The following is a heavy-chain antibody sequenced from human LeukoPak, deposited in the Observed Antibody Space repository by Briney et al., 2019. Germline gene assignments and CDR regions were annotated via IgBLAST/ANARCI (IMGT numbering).Heavy chain of an antibody. CDR3: AKEPTSLHYYDSSGYYLYYFDY. Sequence: GGSLRLSCAASGFTFSSYAMSWVRQAPGKGLEWVSAISDSGGSTYYADSVKGRFTISRDNSKNTLYLQMNSLRAEDTAVYYCAKEPTSLHYYDSSGYYLYYFDYWGQGTLVTVSS. CDR2: ISDSGGST. J-gene: IGHJ4*02. CDR1: GFTFSSYA. V-gene: IGHV3-23*01. D-gene: IGHD3-22*01.